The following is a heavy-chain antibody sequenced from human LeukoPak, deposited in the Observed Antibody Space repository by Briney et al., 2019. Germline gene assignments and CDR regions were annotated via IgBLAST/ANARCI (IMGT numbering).Heavy chain of an antibody. CDR2: LKQDGSEK. CDR1: GFTFSSYW. Sequence: HPGGSLRLSCAASGFTFSSYWMRWVPQAPGKGWEWVANLKQDGSEKYYVDSVKGRFTISRDNAKNSLYLQMNSLRADDTAVYYCARPIMITFGGVIGFGYWGQGTLVTVSS. J-gene: IGHJ4*02. D-gene: IGHD3-16*02. V-gene: IGHV3-7*01. CDR3: ARPIMITFGGVIGFGY.